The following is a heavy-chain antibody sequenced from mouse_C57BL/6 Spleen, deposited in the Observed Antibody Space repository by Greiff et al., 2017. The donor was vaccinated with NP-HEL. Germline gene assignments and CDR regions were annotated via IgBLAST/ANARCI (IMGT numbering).Heavy chain of an antibody. D-gene: IGHD1-1*01. CDR1: GYTFTSYW. J-gene: IGHJ1*03. Sequence: VQRVESGAELAKPGASVKLSCKASGYTFTSYWMHWVKQRPGQGLEWIGYINPSSGYTKYNQKFKDKATLTADKSSSTAYMQLSSLTYEDSAVYYCASETYGGWYFDVWGTGTTVTVSS. V-gene: IGHV1-7*01. CDR2: INPSSGYT. CDR3: ASETYGGWYFDV.